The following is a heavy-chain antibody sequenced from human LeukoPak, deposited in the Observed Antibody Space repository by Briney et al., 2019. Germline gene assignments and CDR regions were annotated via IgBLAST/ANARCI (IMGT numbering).Heavy chain of an antibody. D-gene: IGHD5-12*01. V-gene: IGHV4-59*08. Sequence: SETLSLTCAVSGGSISTYYWNWIRRPPGRGLEWIGYIYYTGSISYNPSLKSRVTISLDTSKSQFSLRLTSVTAADTAVYYCVSHGSSGHDPLTWGQGTLVTVSS. J-gene: IGHJ4*02. CDR1: GGSISTYY. CDR2: IYYTGSI. CDR3: VSHGSSGHDPLT.